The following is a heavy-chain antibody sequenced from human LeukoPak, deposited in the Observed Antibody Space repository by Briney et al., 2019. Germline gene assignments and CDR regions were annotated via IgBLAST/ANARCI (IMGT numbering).Heavy chain of an antibody. J-gene: IGHJ5*02. CDR3: AKGTYYDFWSGSAWFDP. Sequence: PGGSLRLSCAASGFTFSSYAMSWVRQAPGKGLEWVSAISGSGGSTYYADSVKGRFTISRDNPKNTLYLQMNSLRAEDTAVYYCAKGTYYDFWSGSAWFDPWGQGTLVTVSS. CDR1: GFTFSSYA. V-gene: IGHV3-23*01. CDR2: ISGSGGST. D-gene: IGHD3-3*01.